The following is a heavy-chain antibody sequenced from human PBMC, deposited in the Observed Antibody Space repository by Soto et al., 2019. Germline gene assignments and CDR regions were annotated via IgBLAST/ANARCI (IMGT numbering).Heavy chain of an antibody. J-gene: IGHJ4*02. V-gene: IGHV3-30*18. CDR2: ISDTGSSH. D-gene: IGHD2-2*01. Sequence: HPGGSLRLSCVVSGFTFRSYGMHWVRQAPGKGLECVAVISDTGSSHYYAASVEGRFTISRENSKNTLSLHMDRLRVEDMAVYYCAKDRGGDCPDNSCYFGADYWGQGTPVTVSS. CDR3: AKDRGGDCPDNSCYFGADY. CDR1: GFTFRSYG.